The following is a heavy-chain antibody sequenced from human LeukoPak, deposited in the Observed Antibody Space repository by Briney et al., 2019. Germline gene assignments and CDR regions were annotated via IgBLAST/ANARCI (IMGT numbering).Heavy chain of an antibody. CDR3: ARERRVYSYVSFIGDY. V-gene: IGHV1-2*02. D-gene: IGHD5-18*01. Sequence: ASVKVSCKASGYTFTDYYIHWVRQAPGQGLEWMGWINPNSGGTNYAQRFQGRVTMTRDTSISTLYMELSRLRSDDTALYYCARERRVYSYVSFIGDYWGQGTLVTVSS. CDR2: INPNSGGT. J-gene: IGHJ4*02. CDR1: GYTFTDYY.